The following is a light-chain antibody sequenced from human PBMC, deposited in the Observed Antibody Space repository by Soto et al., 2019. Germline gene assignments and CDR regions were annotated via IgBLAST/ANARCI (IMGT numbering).Light chain of an antibody. V-gene: IGLV2-14*01. CDR3: RSYTTSNTHV. J-gene: IGLJ3*02. CDR2: DVS. CDR1: SSDVGTYNN. Sequence: QSALTQPASVSGSPGQSITISCTGTSSDVGTYNNVSWYQHRPGKAPKLMIYDVSYRPSGVSNRFSGSKSANTASLTISGLQAEDEADYYCRSYTTSNTHVFGGGTKLTVL.